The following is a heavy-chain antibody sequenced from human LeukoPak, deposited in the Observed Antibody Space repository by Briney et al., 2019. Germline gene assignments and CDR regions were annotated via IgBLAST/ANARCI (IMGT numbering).Heavy chain of an antibody. J-gene: IGHJ4*02. CDR3: ARDYSSTSNWELDY. CDR2: INSNTGVT. CDR1: AYTCIHYF. V-gene: IGHV1-2*06. Sequence: ASVKVSCKSSAYTCIHYFIHWVRHAPGQGLDWLGRINSNTGVTEYTQKFQGRVTMTRDTSITTVYMELSSLTSDDSAVYYCARDYSSTSNWELDYWGQGTLVTVSS. D-gene: IGHD7-27*01.